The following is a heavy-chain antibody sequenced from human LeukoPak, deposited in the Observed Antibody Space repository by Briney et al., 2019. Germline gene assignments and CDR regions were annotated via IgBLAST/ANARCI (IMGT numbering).Heavy chain of an antibody. D-gene: IGHD3-22*01. V-gene: IGHV3-21*01. CDR1: GFTFSSSA. Sequence: GGSLRLSCAASGFTFSSSAMTWVRQAPGKGLEWISSISSSTHYKYYADSVRSRFTISRDNAKNSLYLQMNSLRAEDTAVYYCAREDLGLYSSGYYYPTNFDNWGEGTVLTVSS. J-gene: IGHJ4*02. CDR2: ISSSTHYK. CDR3: AREDLGLYSSGYYYPTNFDN.